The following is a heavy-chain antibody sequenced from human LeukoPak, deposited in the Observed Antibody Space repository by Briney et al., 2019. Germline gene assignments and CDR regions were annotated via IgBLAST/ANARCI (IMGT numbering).Heavy chain of an antibody. V-gene: IGHV3-23*01. CDR1: GFTFSSSA. Sequence: GGSLRLSCAASGFTFSSSAMSWVRQAPGKGLEWLSGISGSGGGTYYADSVKGRFTISRDNSKNTLYLQMNSLRAEDTAVYYCAKDKRYCGGDCYGLYFDYWGQGTLVTVSS. J-gene: IGHJ4*02. CDR2: ISGSGGGT. CDR3: AKDKRYCGGDCYGLYFDY. D-gene: IGHD2-21*02.